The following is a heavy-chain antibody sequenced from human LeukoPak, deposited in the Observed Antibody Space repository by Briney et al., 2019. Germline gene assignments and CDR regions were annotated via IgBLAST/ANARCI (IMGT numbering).Heavy chain of an antibody. V-gene: IGHV3-30*03. J-gene: IGHJ4*02. D-gene: IGHD5-18*01. CDR2: ISYDGSNK. CDR1: EFTFSTYG. Sequence: GRSLRLSCAASEFTFSTYGMHWVRQAPGKGLEWVAAISYDGSNKYYADSVKGRFTISRDNSKNTLYLQMNSLRAEDTAVYYCARDRIQLWYYFNYWGQGTLVTVSS. CDR3: ARDRIQLWYYFNY.